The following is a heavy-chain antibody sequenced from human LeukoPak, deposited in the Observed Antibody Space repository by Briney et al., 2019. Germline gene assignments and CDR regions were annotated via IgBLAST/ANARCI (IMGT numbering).Heavy chain of an antibody. CDR1: GFTFDDYA. Sequence: GGSLRLSCAASGFTFDDYAMHWVRQAPGKGLEWVSSINWNSGTKGYADSVKGRFTISRDNAKNSLYLQMNSLRAEDTAFYYCAKGSLGAASYNWFAPWGQGTLVTVSS. D-gene: IGHD6-13*01. CDR3: AKGSLGAASYNWFAP. CDR2: INWNSGTK. V-gene: IGHV3-9*01. J-gene: IGHJ5*02.